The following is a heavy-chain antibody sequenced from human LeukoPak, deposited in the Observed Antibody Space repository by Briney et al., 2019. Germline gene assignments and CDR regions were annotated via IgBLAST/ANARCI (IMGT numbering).Heavy chain of an antibody. V-gene: IGHV3-23*01. CDR3: AKAWPAAGTFDS. Sequence: GGSLRLSCAGSGFTFSSYAMTWVRQAPGKGLEWVSTILPGGGDTYYADSVKGRFTISRDTSKNTLYLQMNTLRVEDTAVYYCAKAWPAAGTFDSWGQGSLVTVSS. CDR1: GFTFSSYA. J-gene: IGHJ4*02. D-gene: IGHD6-13*01. CDR2: ILPGGGDT.